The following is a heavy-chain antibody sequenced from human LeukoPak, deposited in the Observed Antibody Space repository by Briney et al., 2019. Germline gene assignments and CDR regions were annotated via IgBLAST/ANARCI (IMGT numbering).Heavy chain of an antibody. D-gene: IGHD3-10*01. J-gene: IGHJ5*02. Sequence: SETLSLTCTVSGGSISSYYWSWIRQPAGKGLEWIGRIYTSGSTDYNPSLKSRVTMSVDTSKNQFSLKLSSVTAADTAVYYCARGPFTMLRGADNWFDPWGQGTLVTVSS. CDR3: ARGPFTMLRGADNWFDP. CDR2: IYTSGST. CDR1: GGSISSYY. V-gene: IGHV4-4*07.